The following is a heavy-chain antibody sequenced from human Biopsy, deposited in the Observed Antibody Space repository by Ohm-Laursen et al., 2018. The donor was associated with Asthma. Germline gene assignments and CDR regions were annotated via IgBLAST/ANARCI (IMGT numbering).Heavy chain of an antibody. J-gene: IGHJ4*02. CDR1: GGTFSSNS. V-gene: IGHV1-69*13. D-gene: IGHD2-2*01. CDR3: ARGPEYVRSSGALDY. Sequence: SVKVSCKASGGTFSSNSINWVRQAPGQGLEWMGRIIPIFGPTNYAQRYQGRVTISADDSTSTAYMELSSLSSEDTALYYCARGPEYVRSSGALDYWGQGTLVTVSS. CDR2: IIPIFGPT.